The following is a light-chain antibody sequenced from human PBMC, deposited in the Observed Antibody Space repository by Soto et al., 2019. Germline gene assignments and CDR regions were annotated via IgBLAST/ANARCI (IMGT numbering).Light chain of an antibody. CDR2: GAS. J-gene: IGKJ1*01. Sequence: EIVLTQSPATLSLSPGERATLSCRASQSVSSNLAWYQQKPGQAPRLLIYGASNRATGIPDRFSGSGSGTDFTLTISRLEPEDFAVYYCQQYHSSPRTFGQGTKVDIK. V-gene: IGKV3-20*01. CDR3: QQYHSSPRT. CDR1: QSVSSN.